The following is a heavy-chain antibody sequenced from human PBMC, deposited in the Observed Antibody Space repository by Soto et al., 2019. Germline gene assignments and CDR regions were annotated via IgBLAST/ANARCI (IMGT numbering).Heavy chain of an antibody. Sequence: QVQLVQSGPEVKKPGASVKVSCKASGYGFSNYVVTWVRQAPGQGLEWVGRVDPDNVHTKYAQRFQGRVTMTTDTATNTAYMELTSLRSDDTAVYYCARGAAAGYSYFYYMDVWGKGTTVTVSS. V-gene: IGHV1-18*01. CDR2: VDPDNVHT. CDR3: ARGAAAGYSYFYYMDV. D-gene: IGHD6-13*01. J-gene: IGHJ6*03. CDR1: GYGFSNYV.